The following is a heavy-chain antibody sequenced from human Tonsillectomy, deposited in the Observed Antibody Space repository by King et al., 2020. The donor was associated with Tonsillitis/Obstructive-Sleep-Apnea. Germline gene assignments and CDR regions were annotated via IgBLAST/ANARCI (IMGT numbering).Heavy chain of an antibody. Sequence: VQLVESGGGVVQPGRSLRLSCAASGSTFSNYPMHWVRQAPGKGLEWVAIISSDGNDKYYADSVKGRFTISRDNSKNTLFLQMDSLRADDTAVYYCARDYGYSGYDLGFDYWGQGTLVTVSS. J-gene: IGHJ4*02. CDR3: ARDYGYSGYDLGFDY. CDR2: ISSDGNDK. CDR1: GSTFSNYP. V-gene: IGHV3-30*04. D-gene: IGHD5-12*01.